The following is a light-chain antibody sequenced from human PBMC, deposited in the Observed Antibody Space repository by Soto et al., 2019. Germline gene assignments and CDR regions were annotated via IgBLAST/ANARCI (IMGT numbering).Light chain of an antibody. Sequence: EIVLTQSPGTLSVSPGERATLSCGASQTVSSNSLVWYQQKRGQAPRLLIYAASSRASGIPVRFSGSGSGTDFTRTISRLEPEDFAVYYCQHYGTSSWTFGQGTKVEIK. V-gene: IGKV3-20*01. CDR1: QTVSSNS. CDR3: QHYGTSSWT. CDR2: AAS. J-gene: IGKJ1*01.